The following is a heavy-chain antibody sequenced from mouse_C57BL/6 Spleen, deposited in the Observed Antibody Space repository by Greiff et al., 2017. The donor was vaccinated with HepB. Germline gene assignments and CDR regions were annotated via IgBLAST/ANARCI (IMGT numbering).Heavy chain of an antibody. V-gene: IGHV1-76*01. D-gene: IGHD1-1*01. CDR3: ARSIYYYGSDV. Sequence: QVHVKQSGAELVRPGASVKLSCKASGYTFTDYYINWVKQRPGQGLEWIARIYPGSGNTYYNEKFKGKATLTAEKSSSTAYMQLSSLTSEDSAVYFCARSIYYYGSDVWGTGTTVTVSS. CDR1: GYTFTDYY. CDR2: IYPGSGNT. J-gene: IGHJ1*03.